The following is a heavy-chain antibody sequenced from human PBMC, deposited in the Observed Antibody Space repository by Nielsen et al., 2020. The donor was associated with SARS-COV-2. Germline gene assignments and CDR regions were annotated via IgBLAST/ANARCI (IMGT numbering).Heavy chain of an antibody. CDR1: GFTFSSYA. J-gene: IGHJ3*02. Sequence: GESLKISCAASGFTFSSYAMHWVRQAPGKGLEWVAVISYDGSNKYYADSVKGRFTISRDNSKNTLYLQMNSLRAEDTAVYYCAREPGGWDAFDIWGQGTMVTVSS. CDR2: ISYDGSNK. CDR3: AREPGGWDAFDI. D-gene: IGHD1-14*01. V-gene: IGHV3-30-3*01.